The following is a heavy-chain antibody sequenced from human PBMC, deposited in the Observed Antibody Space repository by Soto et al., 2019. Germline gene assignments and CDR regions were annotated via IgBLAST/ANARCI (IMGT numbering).Heavy chain of an antibody. Sequence: SETLSLTCTVSGGSISSSSYYWGWIRQPPGKGLEWIGSIYYSGSTYYNPSLKSRVTISVDTSKNQFSLKLSSVTAADTAVYYCARQGGDIVVVPAAMLRYYYYYYGMDVWGQGTTVTVSS. CDR3: ARQGGDIVVVPAAMLRYYYYYYGMDV. V-gene: IGHV4-39*01. CDR1: GGSISSSSYY. D-gene: IGHD2-2*01. J-gene: IGHJ6*02. CDR2: IYYSGST.